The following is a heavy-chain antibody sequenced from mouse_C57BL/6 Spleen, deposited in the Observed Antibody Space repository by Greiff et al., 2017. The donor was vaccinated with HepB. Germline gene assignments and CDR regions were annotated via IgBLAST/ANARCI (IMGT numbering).Heavy chain of an antibody. Sequence: EVQGVESGGGLVKPGGSLKLSCAASGFTFSSYAMSWVRQTPEKRLEWVATISDGGSYTYYPDNVKGRFTISRDNAKNNLYLQMSHLKSEDTAMYYCAREEILLLRSFAYWGQGTLVTVSA. CDR1: GFTFSSYA. J-gene: IGHJ3*01. D-gene: IGHD1-1*01. CDR3: AREEILLLRSFAY. V-gene: IGHV5-4*01. CDR2: ISDGGSYT.